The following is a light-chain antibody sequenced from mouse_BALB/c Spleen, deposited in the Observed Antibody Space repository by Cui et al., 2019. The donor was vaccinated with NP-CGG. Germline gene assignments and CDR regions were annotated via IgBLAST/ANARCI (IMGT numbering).Light chain of an antibody. CDR2: GTN. CDR3: ALWYSNHWV. CDR1: TGAVTTSHY. J-gene: IGLJ1*01. V-gene: IGLV1*01. Sequence: QAVLSQVSALTTSPGETVTLTCRSSTGAVTTSHYANWVQEKPDHLFTGLIGGTNNRAPGVPARFSGSLIGDRAALTVTGAQTEDEAIYFCALWYSNHWVFGGGTKLTVL.